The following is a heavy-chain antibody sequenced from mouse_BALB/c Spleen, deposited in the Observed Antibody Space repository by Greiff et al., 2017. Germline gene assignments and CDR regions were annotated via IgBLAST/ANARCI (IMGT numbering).Heavy chain of an antibody. J-gene: IGHJ2*01. CDR3: ARLDYYGSSSLYFDY. V-gene: IGHV5-6*01. Sequence: EVMLVESGGDLVKPGGSLKLSCAASGFTFSSYGMSWVRQTPDKRLEWVATISSGGSYTYYPDSVKGRFTISRDNAKNTLYLQMSSLKSEDTAMYYCARLDYYGSSSLYFDYWGQGTTLTVSS. CDR2: ISSGGSYT. D-gene: IGHD1-1*01. CDR1: GFTFSSYG.